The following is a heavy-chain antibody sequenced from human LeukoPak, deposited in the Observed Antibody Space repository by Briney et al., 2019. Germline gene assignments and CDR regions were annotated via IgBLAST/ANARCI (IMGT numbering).Heavy chain of an antibody. D-gene: IGHD3-10*01. V-gene: IGHV4-59*01. CDR1: GGSISSYY. CDR3: ARGRGSGKGLFDY. CDR2: IYYSGST. J-gene: IGHJ4*02. Sequence: PSETLSLTCTGSGGSISSYYWSWIRQPPGKGLEGIGYIYYSGSTNYNPSLKSRVTISVDTSKNQFSLKLSSVTAADTAVYYCARGRGSGKGLFDYWGQGTLVTVSS.